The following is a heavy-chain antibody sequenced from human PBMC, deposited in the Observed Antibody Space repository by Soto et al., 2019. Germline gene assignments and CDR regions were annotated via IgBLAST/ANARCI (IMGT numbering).Heavy chain of an antibody. J-gene: IGHJ5*02. CDR2: INHTGGT. Sequence: KPSETLSLTCAVYGGSVNGYYWNWIRQPPGKGLEWIGEINHTGGTHYNPSLKSRVTMSVDTSKNQFSLRLSSVTAADTAIYYCATRITVFGLLIPPFDPWGQGTQVTVYS. V-gene: IGHV4-34*01. CDR3: ATRITVFGLLIPPFDP. D-gene: IGHD3-3*01. CDR1: GGSVNGYY.